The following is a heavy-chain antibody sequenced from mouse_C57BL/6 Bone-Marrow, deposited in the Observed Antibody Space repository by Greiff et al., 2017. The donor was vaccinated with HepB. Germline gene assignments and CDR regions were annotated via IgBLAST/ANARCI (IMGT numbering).Heavy chain of an antibody. CDR2: IDPTSGGT. V-gene: IGHV1-72*01. Sequence: QVQLQQPGAELVKTGDSVKLSCKASGYTFTSYWMHWVKQRPGRGLEWIGRIDPTSGGTKYNEKFKSKATLTVDKPSSTAYMQLSSLTSEDSAVYYCARGLWLRRDLAYWGQGTRVTVSA. D-gene: IGHD2-2*01. J-gene: IGHJ3*01. CDR1: GYTFTSYW. CDR3: ARGLWLRRDLAY.